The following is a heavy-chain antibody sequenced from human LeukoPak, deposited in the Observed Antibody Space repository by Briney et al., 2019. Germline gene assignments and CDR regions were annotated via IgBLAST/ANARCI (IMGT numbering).Heavy chain of an antibody. D-gene: IGHD6-19*01. J-gene: IGHJ6*03. CDR2: ISPSGGST. V-gene: IGHV1-46*01. CDR3: ASGPGSGPDANYYYYYYMDV. Sequence: GASVKVPCKAFGYTFTSNYMHWVRQAPGQGPEWMGVISPSGGSTTYAQKFQGRVTLTRDMSTSTAYMELSSLKSEDTAVYYCASGPGSGPDANYYYYYYMDVWGKGTTVTISS. CDR1: GYTFTSNY.